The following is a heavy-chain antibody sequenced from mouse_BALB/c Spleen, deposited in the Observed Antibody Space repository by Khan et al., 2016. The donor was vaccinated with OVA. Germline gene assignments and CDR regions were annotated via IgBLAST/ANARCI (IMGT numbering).Heavy chain of an antibody. Sequence: QIQLVQSGPELKKPGETVKISCKASGYTFTSFGMNWVKQAPGKGLEWMGWINTYTGEPTYADDFKGRFAFSLETSASTAYLQINNLKNEDTATYFWARPPYYSYTVAYWGQGTSVTVSS. V-gene: IGHV9-3-1*01. CDR1: GYTFTSFG. CDR2: INTYTGEP. D-gene: IGHD2-10*01. J-gene: IGHJ4*01. CDR3: ARPPYYSYTVAY.